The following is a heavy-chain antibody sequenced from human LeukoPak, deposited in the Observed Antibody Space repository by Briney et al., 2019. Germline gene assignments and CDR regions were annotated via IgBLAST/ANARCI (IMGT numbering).Heavy chain of an antibody. CDR3: ARRSGNFQADYNFDY. V-gene: IGHV5-51*01. CDR2: IYPGDSDT. J-gene: IGHJ4*02. CDR1: GYIFTNYW. Sequence: GESLKFSCKGSGYIFTNYWIAWVRQMPGKGLEWMGIIYPGDSDTRYSPSFQGQVTISADKSISTAYLQWSSLKASDTAMYYCARRSGNFQADYNFDYWGQGTLVTVSS. D-gene: IGHD1-26*01.